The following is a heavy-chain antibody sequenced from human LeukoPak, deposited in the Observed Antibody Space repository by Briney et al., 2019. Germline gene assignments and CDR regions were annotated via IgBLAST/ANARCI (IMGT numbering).Heavy chain of an antibody. Sequence: PGRSLRLSCAASGFTFSSHGMHWVRQAQGKGLEWVALMSYDGTNKVYADSVKGRFTISRDNSKNTLYLEMNNLRAEDTAVYYCAKRGYCSGGRCYSFHFDYWGQGTLVTVSS. J-gene: IGHJ4*02. CDR1: GFTFSSHG. D-gene: IGHD2-15*01. CDR2: MSYDGTNK. CDR3: AKRGYCSGGRCYSFHFDY. V-gene: IGHV3-30*18.